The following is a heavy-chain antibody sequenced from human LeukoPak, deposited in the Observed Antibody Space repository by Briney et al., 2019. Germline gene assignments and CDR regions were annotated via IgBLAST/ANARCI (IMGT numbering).Heavy chain of an antibody. CDR2: MNPNSGNT. Sequence: ASVKVSCKASGYTFTSYDINWVRQATGQGLEWMGWMNPNSGNTGYAQKFQGRVTMTRNTSISTAYMELSSLRSEDTAVYYCARGRWELLGLEYNWFDPWGQGTLVTVSS. J-gene: IGHJ5*02. D-gene: IGHD1-26*01. CDR1: GYTFTSYD. CDR3: ARGRWELLGLEYNWFDP. V-gene: IGHV1-8*01.